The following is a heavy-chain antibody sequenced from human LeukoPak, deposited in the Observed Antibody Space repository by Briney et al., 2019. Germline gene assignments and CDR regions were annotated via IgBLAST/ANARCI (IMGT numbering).Heavy chain of an antibody. J-gene: IGHJ4*02. V-gene: IGHV3-53*01. D-gene: IGHD6-13*01. CDR3: ARDPPGIAASGTYY. Sequence: GGSLRLSCAVSGFSVSNNYMNWVRQAPGKGLEWVSLIYSRGGTSYADSVKGRFTISRDSFKNTLFLQMNSLRVEDTAVYCCARDPPGIAASGTYYWGQGTLVTVSS. CDR1: GFSVSNNY. CDR2: IYSRGGT.